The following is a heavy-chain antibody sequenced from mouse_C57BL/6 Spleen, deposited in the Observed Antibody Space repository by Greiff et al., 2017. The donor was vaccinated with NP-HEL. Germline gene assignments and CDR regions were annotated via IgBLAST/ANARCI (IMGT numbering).Heavy chain of an antibody. CDR1: GFTFSSYA. V-gene: IGHV5-9-1*02. CDR2: ISSGGDYI. D-gene: IGHD2-3*01. Sequence: EVKLVESGEGLVKPGGSLKLSCAASGFTFSSYAMSWVRQTPEKRLEWVAYISSGGDYIYYADTVKGRFTISRDNARNTLYLQMSSLKSEDTAMYYCTRDASYDGYYGYYFDYWGQGTTLTVSS. J-gene: IGHJ2*01. CDR3: TRDASYDGYYGYYFDY.